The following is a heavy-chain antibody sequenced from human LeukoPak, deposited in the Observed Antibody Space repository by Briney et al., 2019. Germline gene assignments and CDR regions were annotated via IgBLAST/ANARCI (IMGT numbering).Heavy chain of an antibody. J-gene: IGHJ4*02. CDR3: ARDKGDYDTSGSLFVF. Sequence: GGSLRLSCAASGFTFSRYWMSWVRQVPRKGLEWVADIKQDGGEKYCVDSVKGRFTISRDNAKNSLYLQMNSLRAEDTAVYYCARDKGDYDTSGSLFVFGGQGTLVTVSS. D-gene: IGHD3-22*01. CDR2: IKQDGGEK. CDR1: GFTFSRYW. V-gene: IGHV3-7*03.